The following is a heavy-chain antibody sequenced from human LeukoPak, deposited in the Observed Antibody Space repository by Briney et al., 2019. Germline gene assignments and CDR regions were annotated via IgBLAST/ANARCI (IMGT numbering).Heavy chain of an antibody. CDR2: IYHSGST. CDR1: GYSISSGYY. CDR3: ARPICSSNSCSAFDY. V-gene: IGHV4-38-2*01. Sequence: SETLSLTCAVSGYSISSGYYWGWIRQPPGKGREWIGSIYHSGSTYYTPSLKSRHTISVDTSKNQFSLKLSSVTAAGTAVYYCARPICSSNSCSAFDYWGQGTLVTVSS. D-gene: IGHD2-2*01. J-gene: IGHJ4*02.